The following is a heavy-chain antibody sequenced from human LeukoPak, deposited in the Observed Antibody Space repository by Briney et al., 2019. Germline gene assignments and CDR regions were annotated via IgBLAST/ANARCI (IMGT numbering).Heavy chain of an antibody. CDR2: IRNTANNYAT. CDR3: ARNSPRDVAGRQFLPGVLSLLSQCDNCFDP. J-gene: IGHJ5*02. D-gene: IGHD7-27*01. V-gene: IGHV3-73*01. Sequence: GGSLKLSCAVSGFTFSGSTMHWVRQASGKGLEWVGRIRNTANNYATAYAASLKGRFTISRDDSKSTAYLQMNSLRTEDTAVYYCARNSPRDVAGRQFLPGVLSLLSQCDNCFDPWGQGTLVSVSS. CDR1: GFTFSGST.